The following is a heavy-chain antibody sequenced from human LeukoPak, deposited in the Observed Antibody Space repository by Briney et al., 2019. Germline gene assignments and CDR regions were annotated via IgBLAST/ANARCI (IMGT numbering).Heavy chain of an antibody. CDR3: ARDGDVWGSYRTYFFDY. D-gene: IGHD3-16*02. CDR2: ISGSSSTI. J-gene: IGHJ4*02. V-gene: IGHV3-48*02. CDR1: GFTFNAFG. Sequence: GGSLRLSCAASGFTFNAFGMNWVRQAPGKGLEWVSYISGSSSTIYYADSVKGRFTISRDNAKNSLYVQMNSLRDEDTAVYYCARDGDVWGSYRTYFFDYWGQGTLVTVSS.